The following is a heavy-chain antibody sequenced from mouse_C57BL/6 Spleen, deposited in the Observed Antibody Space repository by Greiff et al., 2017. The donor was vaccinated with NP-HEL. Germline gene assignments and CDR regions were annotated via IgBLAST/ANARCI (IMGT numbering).Heavy chain of an antibody. CDR3: ARDPPNYYGSSPFAY. V-gene: IGHV5-4*01. Sequence: EVQLVESGGGLVKPGGSLKLSCAASGFTFSSYAMSWVRQTPEKRLEWVATISDGGSYTYYPDNAKGRFTISRDNAKNNLYLQMSHLKSEDTAMYYCARDPPNYYGSSPFAYWGQGTLVTVSA. CDR2: ISDGGSYT. J-gene: IGHJ3*01. D-gene: IGHD1-1*01. CDR1: GFTFSSYA.